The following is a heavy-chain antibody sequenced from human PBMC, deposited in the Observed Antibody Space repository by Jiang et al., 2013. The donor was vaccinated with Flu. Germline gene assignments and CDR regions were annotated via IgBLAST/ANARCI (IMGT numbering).Heavy chain of an antibody. CDR1: GFTVSSNY. J-gene: IGHJ4*02. CDR2: IYSGGST. CDR3: AKDAHGYYYGSGSYYNPMGLFDY. V-gene: IGHV3-53*01. Sequence: LLESGGGLVQPGGSLRLSCAASGFTVSSNYMSWVRQAPGKGLEWVSVIYSGGSTYYADSVKGRFTISRDNSKNTLYLQMNSLRAEDTAVYYCAKDAHGYYYGSGSYYNPMGLFDYWGQGTLVTVSS. D-gene: IGHD3-10*01.